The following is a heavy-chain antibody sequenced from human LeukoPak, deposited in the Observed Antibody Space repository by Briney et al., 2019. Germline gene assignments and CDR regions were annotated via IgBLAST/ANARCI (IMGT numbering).Heavy chain of an antibody. V-gene: IGHV4-39*01. CDR2: LYYSGTT. CDR3: ARLEYAYCRSDCHSL. Sequence: SETLSLTCTVSGGSLSSCDHYWGWIPQPPGEGLEWIGSLYYSGTTSYNPSLPGRLTIAVSTSKNQFSLNLISATAADTAVYYCARLEYAYCRSDCHSLWGQGTLVTVPS. J-gene: IGHJ4*01. CDR1: GGSLSSCDHY. D-gene: IGHD2-21*01.